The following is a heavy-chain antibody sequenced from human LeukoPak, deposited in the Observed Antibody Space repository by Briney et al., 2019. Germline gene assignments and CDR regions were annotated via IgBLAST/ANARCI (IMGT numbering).Heavy chain of an antibody. CDR3: ARDQFSHRSSTSCYTEVPFDY. Sequence: GRSLRLSCAASGFTFSSYGMHWVRQAPGKGLEWVAVIWYDGSNKYYADSVKGRFTISRDNSKNTLYLQMNSLRAEDTAVYYCARDQFSHRSSTSCYTEVPFDYWGQGTLVTVSS. CDR2: IWYDGSNK. CDR1: GFTFSSYG. V-gene: IGHV3-33*01. J-gene: IGHJ4*02. D-gene: IGHD2-2*02.